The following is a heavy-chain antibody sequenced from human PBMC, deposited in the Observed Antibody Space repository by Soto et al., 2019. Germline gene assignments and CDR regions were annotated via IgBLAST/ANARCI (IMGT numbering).Heavy chain of an antibody. J-gene: IGHJ6*02. CDR1: GYSFTTYW. Sequence: GGSLNISCKGSGYSFTTYWIGWVRPMPGKGLEGMGIIYPGDSDTRYSPSFQGQVTISADKSISTAYLQWSSLKAPDTAMYYCARGRIAAAGNYYYYGMDVWGQGTTVTVSS. CDR2: IYPGDSDT. D-gene: IGHD6-13*01. CDR3: ARGRIAAAGNYYYYGMDV. V-gene: IGHV5-51*01.